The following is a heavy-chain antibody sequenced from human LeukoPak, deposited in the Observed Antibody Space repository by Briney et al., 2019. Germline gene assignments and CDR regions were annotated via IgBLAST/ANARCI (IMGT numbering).Heavy chain of an antibody. J-gene: IGHJ4*02. CDR2: IKQDGSEK. CDR1: GFTFSTYW. Sequence: GGSLRLSCAASGFTFSTYWMNWVRQAPGKGLEWVANIKQDGSEKYYVDSLGGRFTISRDNAKNALYLQMNSLRAEDTAMYYCARDRRDGYNVLDYWGQGTLVTVSS. CDR3: ARDRRDGYNVLDY. D-gene: IGHD5-24*01. V-gene: IGHV3-7*01.